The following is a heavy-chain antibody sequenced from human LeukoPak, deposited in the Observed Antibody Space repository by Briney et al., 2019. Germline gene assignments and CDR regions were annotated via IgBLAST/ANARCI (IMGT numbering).Heavy chain of an antibody. Sequence: GGSLRLSCAASGFTFINYGMSWVRQAPGKGLEWVSSISGTGHSTYFADSVTGRFSISRDNSKNMLYLEVISLTADDTAVYYCAKDDAWLRFGEWSQGTLVTVSS. V-gene: IGHV3-23*01. CDR2: ISGTGHST. CDR3: AKDDAWLRFGE. D-gene: IGHD3-10*01. J-gene: IGHJ4*02. CDR1: GFTFINYG.